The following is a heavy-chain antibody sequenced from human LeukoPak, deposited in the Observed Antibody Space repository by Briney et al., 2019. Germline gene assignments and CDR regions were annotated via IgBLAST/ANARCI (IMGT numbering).Heavy chain of an antibody. Sequence: GGSLRLSCAASGFTFSTYGMHWVRQAPGKGLEWVAVIWFDGSNKYNADSVKGRFTISRDNSKNTLYLQMNSLRGEDTAVYYCARNSDSSFEGVPFDYWGQGTLVTASS. J-gene: IGHJ4*02. CDR3: ARNSDSSFEGVPFDY. V-gene: IGHV3-33*01. D-gene: IGHD3-22*01. CDR2: IWFDGSNK. CDR1: GFTFSTYG.